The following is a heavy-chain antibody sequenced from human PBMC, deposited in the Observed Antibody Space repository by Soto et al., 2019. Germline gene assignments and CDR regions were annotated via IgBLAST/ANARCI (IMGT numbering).Heavy chain of an antibody. V-gene: IGHV3-7*01. CDR1: GFTLSNYW. CDR2: IKQDGSEK. D-gene: IGHD6-19*01. Sequence: PGGSLRLSCAASGFTLSNYWMNWVRQAPGKGLEWVANIKQDGSEKYYVDSVKGRFFISRDNAKNSLYLQVNSLRAEDTAVYYRARDADASGWYHYGMDVWGQGTMVTVSS. CDR3: ARDADASGWYHYGMDV. J-gene: IGHJ6*02.